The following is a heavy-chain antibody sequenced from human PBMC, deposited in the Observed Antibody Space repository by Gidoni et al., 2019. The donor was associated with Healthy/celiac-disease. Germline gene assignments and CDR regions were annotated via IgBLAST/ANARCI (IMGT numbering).Heavy chain of an antibody. CDR1: AFTFSSYG. J-gene: IGHJ4*02. CDR3: ARLGSDLGDYGDYTTDY. D-gene: IGHD4-17*01. Sequence: QVQLVESGGGVVQPGRSLRLSCAASAFTFSSYGMHWVRQAPGKGREWVEVIWYDGSNKYYADSVKGRFTISRDNSKNTLYLQMNSLRAEDTAVYYCARLGSDLGDYGDYTTDYWGQGTLVTVSS. CDR2: IWYDGSNK. V-gene: IGHV3-33*01.